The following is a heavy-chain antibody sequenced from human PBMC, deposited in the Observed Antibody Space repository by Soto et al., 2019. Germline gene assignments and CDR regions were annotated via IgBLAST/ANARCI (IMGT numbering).Heavy chain of an antibody. CDR1: GGTFSSYA. Sequence: QVQLVQSGAEVKKPGSSVKVSCKASGGTFSSYAISWVRQAPGQGLEWMGGIIPIFGTANYAQKFQGRGTITADESTSTAYMELSSLRSEDTAVSYCVRGPPQPYGDYVPSLPYYFDYWGQGNLVTVSS. CDR3: VRGPPQPYGDYVPSLPYYFDY. CDR2: IIPIFGTA. D-gene: IGHD4-17*01. J-gene: IGHJ4*02. V-gene: IGHV1-69*01.